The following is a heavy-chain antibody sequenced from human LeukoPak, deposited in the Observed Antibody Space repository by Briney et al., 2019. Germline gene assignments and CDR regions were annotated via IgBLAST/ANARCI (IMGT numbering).Heavy chain of an antibody. D-gene: IGHD1-26*01. Sequence: GESLRLSCAASGFTFSVTWMSWVRQAPGRGLEWVGRFKSKVAGGTTDYAAPVAGRFTISRDDSKNMLYLQMNSLKTEDTGVYYCTRGAPQADVFDIWAQGTMVTVSS. V-gene: IGHV3-15*01. CDR1: GFTFSVTW. J-gene: IGHJ3*02. CDR3: TRGAPQADVFDI. CDR2: FKSKVAGGTT.